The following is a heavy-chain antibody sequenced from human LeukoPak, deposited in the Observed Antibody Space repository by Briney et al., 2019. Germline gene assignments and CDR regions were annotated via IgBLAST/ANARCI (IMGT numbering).Heavy chain of an antibody. CDR3: ARVYKAGTRYYYYGMDV. CDR2: ISASSSDI. D-gene: IGHD1-1*01. CDR1: GFTFSSYS. Sequence: PGGSLRLSCAASGFTFSSYSMNWVRQAPGKGLEWVSSISASSSDIYYADSVKGRFTISRDNAKKSLYLQMNSLRAEDTAVYHCARVYKAGTRYYYYGMDVWGLGTTVTVSS. V-gene: IGHV3-21*01. J-gene: IGHJ6*02.